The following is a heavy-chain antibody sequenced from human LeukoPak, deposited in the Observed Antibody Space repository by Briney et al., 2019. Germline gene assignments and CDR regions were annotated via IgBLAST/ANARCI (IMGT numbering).Heavy chain of an antibody. V-gene: IGHV4-34*01. CDR1: GGSFSGYY. Sequence: SETLSLTCAVYGGSFSGYYWSWIRQPPGKGLEWIGEINHSGSTNYNPSLKSRVTISVDRSKNQFSLKLSSVTAADTAVYYCARGFEGWFDPWGQGTLVTVSS. J-gene: IGHJ5*02. CDR3: ARGFEGWFDP. D-gene: IGHD3-9*01. CDR2: INHSGST.